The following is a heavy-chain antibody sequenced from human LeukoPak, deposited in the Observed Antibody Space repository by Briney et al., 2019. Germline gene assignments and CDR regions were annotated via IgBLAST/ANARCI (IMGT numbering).Heavy chain of an antibody. Sequence: GGTPRLSCAASGFTFSSYGMSWVRQAPGKGLEWVSSISSTGGTTYYADSVKGRFTISRDNSKNTLYLQMNSLRAEDTAVYYCATNRIQYYYDSSGILWGQGTLVTVSS. CDR1: GFTFSSYG. V-gene: IGHV3-23*01. J-gene: IGHJ4*02. D-gene: IGHD3-22*01. CDR3: ATNRIQYYYDSSGIL. CDR2: ISSTGGTT.